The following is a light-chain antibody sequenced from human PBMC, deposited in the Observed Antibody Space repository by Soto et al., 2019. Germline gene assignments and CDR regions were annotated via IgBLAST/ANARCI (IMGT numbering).Light chain of an antibody. CDR2: AAS. CDR3: QHSYSIPRT. CDR1: QSISTY. J-gene: IGKJ1*01. V-gene: IGKV1-39*01. Sequence: DIQVTQSPSSLSASVGDRVTITCRESQSISTYLHGYQKKPGKAPNLLIVAASALQRVVQSSFSGSGPGTDFTLTNSNLQPDDFANAYCQHSYSIPRTFGQGTKVEIK.